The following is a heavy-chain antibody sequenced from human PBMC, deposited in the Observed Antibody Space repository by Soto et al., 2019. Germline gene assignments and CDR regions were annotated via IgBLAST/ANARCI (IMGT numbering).Heavy chain of an antibody. V-gene: IGHV3-48*01. CDR3: ARVGYGDYKLDYYYHYMDV. CDR1: GFTFSSYS. J-gene: IGHJ6*03. D-gene: IGHD4-17*01. CDR2: ISSSSSTI. Sequence: GGSLRLSCAASGFTFSSYSMNWVRQAPGKGLEWVSYISSSSSTIYYADSVKGRFTISRDNAKNSLYLQMNSLRAEDTAVYYCARVGYGDYKLDYYYHYMDVWGKGTTVTVS.